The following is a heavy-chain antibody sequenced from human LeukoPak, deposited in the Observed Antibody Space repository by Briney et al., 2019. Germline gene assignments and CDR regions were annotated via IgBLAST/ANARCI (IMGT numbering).Heavy chain of an antibody. CDR3: AKRRRYCSGGSSNEYYYFDY. CDR2: ISGSGGST. D-gene: IGHD2-15*01. CDR1: GFTFSSYA. V-gene: IGHV3-23*01. J-gene: IGHJ4*02. Sequence: GGSLRLSCAASGFTFSSYAMSWVRQAPGKGLEWVSAISGSGGSTYYADSVKGRFTISRDNSKNTLYLQMNSLRAEDTAVYYCAKRRRYCSGGSSNEYYYFDYWGQGPLVTVPS.